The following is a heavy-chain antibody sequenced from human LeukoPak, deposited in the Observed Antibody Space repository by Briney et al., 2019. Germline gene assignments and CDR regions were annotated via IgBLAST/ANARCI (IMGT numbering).Heavy chain of an antibody. CDR1: GFIFSTYW. V-gene: IGHV3-7*01. CDR2: INEDGREE. CDR3: AKDFDY. Sequence: GGSLRLSCVGSGFIFSTYWMAWVRQAPGKGPEWVANINEDGREERYVDSVRGRFTISRDNTKNSLSLQMNSLRDEDTAVYYCAKDFDYWGQGTLVTVSS. J-gene: IGHJ4*02.